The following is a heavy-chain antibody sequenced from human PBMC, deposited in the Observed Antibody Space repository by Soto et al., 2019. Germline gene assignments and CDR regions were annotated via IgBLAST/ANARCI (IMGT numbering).Heavy chain of an antibody. CDR3: ARGRGPVPSYNWLDP. V-gene: IGHV4-34*01. D-gene: IGHD6-19*01. J-gene: IGHJ5*02. CDR1: GGSFSGYY. Sequence: PSETLSLTCAVYGGSFSGYYWSWIRQPPGKGLEWIGEINHSGGTNYNPSLKSRVTISVDTSKNQFSLKLSSVTAADTAVYYCARGRGPVPSYNWLDPWGQGTLVTVSS. CDR2: INHSGGT.